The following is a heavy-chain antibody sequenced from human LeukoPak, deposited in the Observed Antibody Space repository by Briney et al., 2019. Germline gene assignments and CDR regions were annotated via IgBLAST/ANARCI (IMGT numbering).Heavy chain of an antibody. D-gene: IGHD2-8*01. CDR1: GYTFTDYF. J-gene: IGHJ4*02. V-gene: IGHV1-2*02. CDR2: IDADSGTP. Sequence: GASVTVSCKASGYTFTDYFMHWVRQAPGQGLESMGWIDADSGTPTYPQKFQGRVTMTRDTSTSTVYMELSRLISDDTAVYYCARAGDLNGNPYWGQGTLVTVSS. CDR3: ARAGDLNGNPY.